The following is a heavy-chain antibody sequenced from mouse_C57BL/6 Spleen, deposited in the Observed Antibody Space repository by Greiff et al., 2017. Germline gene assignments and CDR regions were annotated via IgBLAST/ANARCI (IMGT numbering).Heavy chain of an antibody. J-gene: IGHJ2*01. CDR3: ARRAYYSNYLGFFDY. V-gene: IGHV1-59*01. D-gene: IGHD2-5*01. Sequence: QVQLQQPGAELVRPGTSVKLSCKASGYTFTSYWMHWVKQRPGQGLAWIGVIDPSDSYTNYNQKFKGKATLTVDTSSSTAYMQLSSLTSEDSAVYYCARRAYYSNYLGFFDYWGQGTTLTVSS. CDR1: GYTFTSYW. CDR2: IDPSDSYT.